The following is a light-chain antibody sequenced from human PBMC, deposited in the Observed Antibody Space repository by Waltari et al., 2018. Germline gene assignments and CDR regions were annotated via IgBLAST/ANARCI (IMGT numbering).Light chain of an antibody. CDR3: QQYYSRRT. CDR2: WAS. V-gene: IGKV4-1*01. J-gene: IGKJ1*01. Sequence: DIVMTQSPDSLAVSLGERLTINCKSSQSLLYNSNDKNYLAWYQQKPGQPPKLLFYWASTRHSGVPDRFSGSGSATDFTLTISGLQAEDVAVYYCQQYYSRRTFGQGTRVEIK. CDR1: QSLLYNSNDKNY.